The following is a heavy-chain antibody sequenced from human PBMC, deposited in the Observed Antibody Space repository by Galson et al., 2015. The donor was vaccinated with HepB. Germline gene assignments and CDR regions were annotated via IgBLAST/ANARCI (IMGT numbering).Heavy chain of an antibody. CDR2: ISGSGSYT. CDR1: GFTFSDYY. J-gene: IGHJ4*02. D-gene: IGHD2-21*02. V-gene: IGHV3-11*06. Sequence: SLRLSCAASGFTFSDYYMSWIRQAPGKGLEWISYISGSGSYTKYADSVKGRFTISRDNAKNSLFLQINSLRAEDTAVYYCARGGGVTHLSYWGQGTPVTVSS. CDR3: ARGGGVTHLSY.